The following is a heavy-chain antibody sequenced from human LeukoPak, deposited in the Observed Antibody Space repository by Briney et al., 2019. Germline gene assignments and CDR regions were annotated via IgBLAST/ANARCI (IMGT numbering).Heavy chain of an antibody. CDR2: IYYSGST. Sequence: WIRQAPGKGLEWIGSIYYSGSTYYNPSLKSRVTISVDTSKNQFSLKLSSVTAADTAVYYCARVSGGSCYSASCWFDPWGQGTLVTVSS. CDR3: ARVSGGSCYSASCWFDP. D-gene: IGHD2-15*01. V-gene: IGHV4-39*07. J-gene: IGHJ5*02.